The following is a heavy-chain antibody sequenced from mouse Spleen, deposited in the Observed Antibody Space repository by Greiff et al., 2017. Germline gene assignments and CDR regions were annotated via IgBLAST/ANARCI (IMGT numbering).Heavy chain of an antibody. CDR3: ARKTVAYYFDY. CDR1: GYSFTGYY. J-gene: IGHJ2*01. V-gene: IGHV1-42*01. CDR2: INPSTGGT. D-gene: IGHD1-1*01. Sequence: VQLQQSGPELVKPGASVKISCKASGYSFTGYYMNWVKQSPEKSLEWIGEINPSTGGTTYNQKFKAKATLTVDKSSSTAYMQLKSLTSEDSAVYYCARKTVAYYFDYWGQGTTLTVSS.